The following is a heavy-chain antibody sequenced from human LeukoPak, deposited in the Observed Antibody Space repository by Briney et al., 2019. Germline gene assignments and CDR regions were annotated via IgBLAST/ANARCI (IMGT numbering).Heavy chain of an antibody. CDR3: VRESETSGWFDH. V-gene: IGHV3-43*02. CDR1: GFTFSDHY. Sequence: PGGSLRLSCAASGFTFSDHYMDCVRQAPGKGLEWVSLISGDGGSTFYADSVRGRFTISRDNSKNSLSLQMSSLRSEDTALYFCVRESETSGWFDHWGQGTLVTVSS. J-gene: IGHJ5*02. D-gene: IGHD6-25*01. CDR2: ISGDGGST.